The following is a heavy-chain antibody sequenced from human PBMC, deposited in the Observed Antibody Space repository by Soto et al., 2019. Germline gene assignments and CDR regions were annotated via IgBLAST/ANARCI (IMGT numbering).Heavy chain of an antibody. D-gene: IGHD1-26*01. CDR2: VSGGGDRT. CDR1: ALTFSDYA. Sequence: EVEVLGSGGGLVQPGGSLRLSCAASALTFSDYAFTWVRQAPGKGLEWVSSVSGGGDRTYYTDSVKGRFAISSDNSKSTVNLQMDSLRVEDTAVYYCARGATTTLNYYSHYVLDVWGQGTTVTVSS. J-gene: IGHJ6*02. CDR3: ARGATTTLNYYSHYVLDV. V-gene: IGHV3-23*01.